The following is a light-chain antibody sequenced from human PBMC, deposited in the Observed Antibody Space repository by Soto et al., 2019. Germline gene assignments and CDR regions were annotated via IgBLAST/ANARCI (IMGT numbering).Light chain of an antibody. CDR3: SSHTSSSTLYV. V-gene: IGLV2-14*03. J-gene: IGLJ1*01. CDR2: DVT. CDR1: SSDVGAYNY. Sequence: QSVLTQPASVSGSPGQSITISCTGTSSDVGAYNYVSWYQQYPGKAPKYIIYDVTNRPSGVSYRFSGSKSGNTASLTISGLQAEDLADYYCSSHTSSSTLYVFGTGNKVTVL.